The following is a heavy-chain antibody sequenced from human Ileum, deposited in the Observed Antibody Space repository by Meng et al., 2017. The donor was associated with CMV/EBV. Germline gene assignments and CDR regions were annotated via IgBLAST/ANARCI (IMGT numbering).Heavy chain of an antibody. J-gene: IGHJ4*02. CDR2: ISAYNGDT. Sequence: KASGYSFTSYGISWVRQDPGQGLEWMGWISAYNGDTVFAQKLQGRVTMTTDTSTTTAYMELRSLRPDDTAVYYCARAPSGFAIPFDYWGQGTLVTVSS. D-gene: IGHD2-21*01. V-gene: IGHV1-18*01. CDR3: ARAPSGFAIPFDY. CDR1: GYSFTSYG.